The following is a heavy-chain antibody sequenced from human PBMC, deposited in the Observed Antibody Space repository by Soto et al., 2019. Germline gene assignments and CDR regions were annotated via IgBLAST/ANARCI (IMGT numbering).Heavy chain of an antibody. V-gene: IGHV1-18*04. J-gene: IGHJ4*02. CDR1: GYTFTSYG. CDR3: ARAEYCGGDCYSTFDY. CDR2: ISAYNGNT. D-gene: IGHD2-21*02. Sequence: ASVKVSCKASGYTFTSYGISWVRQAPGQGLEWMGWISAYNGNTNYAQKLQGRVTMTTDTSTSTAYMELRSLRSDDTAVYYCARAEYCGGDCYSTFDYWGQGTLVTVSP.